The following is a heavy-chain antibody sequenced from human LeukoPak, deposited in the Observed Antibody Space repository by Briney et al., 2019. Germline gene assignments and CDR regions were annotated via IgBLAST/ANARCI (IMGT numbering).Heavy chain of an antibody. J-gene: IGHJ3*02. CDR3: AKDPESYGGNEAFDI. Sequence: GSLRLSCAASGFTFSSYAMSWVRQAPGKGLEWVSAISGSGGSTYYADSVKGRFTISRDNSKNTLYLQMNSLRAEETAVYYCAKDPESYGGNEAFDIWGQGTMVTVSS. CDR1: GFTFSSYA. CDR2: ISGSGGST. D-gene: IGHD5-18*01. V-gene: IGHV3-23*01.